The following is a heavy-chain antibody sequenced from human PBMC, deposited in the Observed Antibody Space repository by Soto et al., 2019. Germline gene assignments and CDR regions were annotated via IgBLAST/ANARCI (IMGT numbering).Heavy chain of an antibody. V-gene: IGHV1-69*12. Sequence: QLQLVQSGAEVTKPGSSVKVSCKASGGTFSSYAFSWVRQAPGQGLEWMGGIIPIFGRANYAQKFQGRVTITADEYTSTGYMDVSSVRLEDTAVYYCASNPTYSENGMVVPAKSGMDVWGQGTTVTGSS. CDR1: GGTFSSYA. D-gene: IGHD2-15*01. J-gene: IGHJ6*02. CDR2: IIPIFGRA. CDR3: ASNPTYSENGMVVPAKSGMDV.